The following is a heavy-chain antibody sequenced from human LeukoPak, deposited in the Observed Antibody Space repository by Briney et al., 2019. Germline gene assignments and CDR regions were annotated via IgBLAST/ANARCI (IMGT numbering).Heavy chain of an antibody. V-gene: IGHV3-7*01. J-gene: IGHJ4*02. Sequence: PGGSLRLSCAASGFTLSSYRMTWVRQAPGKGLEWVANINHDGSEKNYVDSVRGRFTISRDNAKNSLYLQMNSLRAEDTAVYYCVTGNYWGQGTLVTVSS. CDR3: VTGNY. CDR2: INHDGSEK. D-gene: IGHD1-14*01. CDR1: GFTLSSYR.